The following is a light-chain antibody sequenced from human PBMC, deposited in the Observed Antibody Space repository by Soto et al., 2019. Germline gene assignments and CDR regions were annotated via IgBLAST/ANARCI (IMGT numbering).Light chain of an antibody. Sequence: QSVLTQPPSASGSPGQSVTISCTGANSDVGSYNFVSWYQQHPGRAPKLLIYEVSKRPSGVPDRFSGSKSGNTASLTVSGLQAEDEADYYCRSYAGTNTRYLFGSGTKVTV. CDR3: RSYAGTNTRYL. J-gene: IGLJ1*01. CDR2: EVS. V-gene: IGLV2-8*01. CDR1: NSDVGSYNF.